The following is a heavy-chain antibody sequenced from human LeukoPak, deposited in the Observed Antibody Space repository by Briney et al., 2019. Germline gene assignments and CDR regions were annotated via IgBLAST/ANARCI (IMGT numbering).Heavy chain of an antibody. CDR2: IWYDGSNK. CDR3: AKDSNPAGYYYMDV. Sequence: GGSLRLSCAASGFTFSTYGMYWVRQAPGKGLDWVAVIWYDGSNKYYADSVKGRFTISRDNAKNTLYLQMNSLRAEDTAVYYCAKDSNPAGYYYMDVWGKGTTVTVSS. CDR1: GFTFSTYG. J-gene: IGHJ6*03. D-gene: IGHD1-14*01. V-gene: IGHV3-33*06.